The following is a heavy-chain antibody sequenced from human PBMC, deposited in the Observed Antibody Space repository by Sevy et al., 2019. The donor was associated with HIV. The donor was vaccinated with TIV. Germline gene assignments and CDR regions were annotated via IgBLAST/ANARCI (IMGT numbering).Heavy chain of an antibody. CDR3: ARSTKANYYASFDY. J-gene: IGHJ4*02. Sequence: GGSLRLSCAVSGFTFSNYRMSWVRQAPGKGLEWVANIQQDGSKKYYVDSVKGRFTISRDNAKNSLFLQMNSLRAEDTAIYYCARSTKANYYASFDYWGQGTLVTVSS. V-gene: IGHV3-7*01. CDR2: IQQDGSKK. D-gene: IGHD3-10*01. CDR1: GFTFSNYR.